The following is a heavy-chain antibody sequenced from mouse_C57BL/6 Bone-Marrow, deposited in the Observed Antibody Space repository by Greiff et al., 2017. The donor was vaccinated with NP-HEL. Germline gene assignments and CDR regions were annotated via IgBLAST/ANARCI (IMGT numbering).Heavy chain of an antibody. CDR2: INSDGGST. Sequence: VQLKESGGGLVQPGESLKLSCESNEYEFPSHDMSWVRKTPEKRLELVAAINSDGGSTYYPDTMERRFIISRDNTKNTLYLQMSSLRSEDTALYYCARHLLRLRRRVYAMDYWGQGTSVTVSA. CDR1: EYEFPSHD. J-gene: IGHJ4*01. CDR3: ARHLLRLRRRVYAMDY. V-gene: IGHV5-2*01. D-gene: IGHD2-4*01.